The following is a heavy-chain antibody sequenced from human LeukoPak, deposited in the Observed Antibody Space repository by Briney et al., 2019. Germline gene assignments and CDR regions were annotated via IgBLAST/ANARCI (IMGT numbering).Heavy chain of an antibody. D-gene: IGHD2-2*01. V-gene: IGHV4-39*01. J-gene: IGHJ4*02. CDR3: ASKYQLLSDFDY. CDR2: IYYSGST. Sequence: SETLSLTCTVSGGSISSSSYYWGWIRQPPGKGLEWIGSIYYSGSTYCNPSLKSRVTISVDTSKNQFSLKLSSVTAADTAVYYCASKYQLLSDFDYWGQGTLVTVSS. CDR1: GGSISSSSYY.